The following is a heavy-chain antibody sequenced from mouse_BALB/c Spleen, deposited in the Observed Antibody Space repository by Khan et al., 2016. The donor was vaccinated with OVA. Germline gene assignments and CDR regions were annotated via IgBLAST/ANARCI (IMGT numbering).Heavy chain of an antibody. Sequence: VKLEESGPGLVAPSQSLSITCTVSGFSLTSYGVHWVRQPPGKGLEWLGVIWAGGSTNYNSALMSRLSISKDNSTSQVFLKMNSLQTDDTARYYCARREDIWGQGTTLTVSS. J-gene: IGHJ2*01. CDR2: IWAGGST. CDR1: GFSLTSYG. CDR3: ARREDI. V-gene: IGHV2-9*02. D-gene: IGHD1-3*01.